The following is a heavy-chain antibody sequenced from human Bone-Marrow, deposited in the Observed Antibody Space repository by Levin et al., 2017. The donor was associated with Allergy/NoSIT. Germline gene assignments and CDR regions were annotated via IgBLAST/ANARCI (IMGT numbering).Heavy chain of an antibody. D-gene: IGHD6-19*01. V-gene: IGHV3-23*01. J-gene: IGHJ4*02. CDR1: GFSFGNYA. Sequence: GGSLRLSCAASGFSFGNYAMNWVRQAPGKGPEWVSAINGGGGSTFYADSVKGRFTISRDNSKSTLYLQLNSLRAEDTALYYCARDMGYSSGRSGIDYWGQGTLVTVSA. CDR2: INGGGGST. CDR3: ARDMGYSSGRSGIDY.